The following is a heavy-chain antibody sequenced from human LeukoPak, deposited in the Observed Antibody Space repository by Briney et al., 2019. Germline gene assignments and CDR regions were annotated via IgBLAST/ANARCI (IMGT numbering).Heavy chain of an antibody. CDR1: GFTFSSYA. J-gene: IGHJ4*02. V-gene: IGHV3-23*01. Sequence: GGSLRLSCAASGFTFSSYAMSWVRQAPGKGLEWVSAISGSGGSTYYADSVKGRFTISRDNFKNTLYLQMNSLRAEDTAVYYCAKADTIFGVVTPFDYWGQGTLVTVSS. D-gene: IGHD3-3*01. CDR3: AKADTIFGVVTPFDY. CDR2: ISGSGGST.